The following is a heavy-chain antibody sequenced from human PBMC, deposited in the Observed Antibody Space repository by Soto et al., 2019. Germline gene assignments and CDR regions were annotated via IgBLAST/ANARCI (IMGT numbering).Heavy chain of an antibody. D-gene: IGHD6-6*01. CDR3: ARGLYSSSSGWFDP. V-gene: IGHV3-11*06. J-gene: IGHJ5*02. CDR2: ISSSSSYT. Sequence: PGGSLRLSCAASGFTFSDYYMSWIRQAPGKGLEWVSYISSSSSYTNYADSVKGRFTISRDNAKNSLYLQMNSLRAEDTAVYYCARGLYSSSSGWFDPWGQGTLVTVSS. CDR1: GFTFSDYY.